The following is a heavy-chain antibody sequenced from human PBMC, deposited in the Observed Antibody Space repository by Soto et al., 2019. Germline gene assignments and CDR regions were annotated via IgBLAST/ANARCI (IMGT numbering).Heavy chain of an antibody. CDR3: AREAYDFWSGPIDY. CDR2: INGGNGDT. D-gene: IGHD3-3*01. V-gene: IGHV1-3*01. Sequence: ASVKVSCKASGYTFTRYAIHWLRQAPGQSFEWMGWINGGNGDTKYSQKFQGRVTITRDTSASTAYMELSSLRSEDTAVYYCAREAYDFWSGPIDYWGQGTLVTVSS. CDR1: GYTFTRYA. J-gene: IGHJ4*02.